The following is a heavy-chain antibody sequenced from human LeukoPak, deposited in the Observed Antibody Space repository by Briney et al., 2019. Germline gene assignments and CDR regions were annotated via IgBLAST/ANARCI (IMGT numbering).Heavy chain of an antibody. CDR1: GGSITNYY. J-gene: IGHJ4*02. CDR2: IYSSGSA. Sequence: SETLSLTCTVSGGSITNYYWSWIRQPPGKGLEWIGLIYSSGSASYDPSLKSRVTISVDTSKNQFSLRLSSVTAADTAVYYCARDAPTGYGPHFEYWGQGALVTVSS. D-gene: IGHD3-9*01. CDR3: ARDAPTGYGPHFEY. V-gene: IGHV4-59*01.